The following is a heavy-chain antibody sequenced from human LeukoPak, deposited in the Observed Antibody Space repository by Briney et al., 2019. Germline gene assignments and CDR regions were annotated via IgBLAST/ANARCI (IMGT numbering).Heavy chain of an antibody. CDR3: AREFRIGYSAHFDY. V-gene: IGHV3-23*01. CDR1: GFTFRSHA. CDR2: IYENGGTT. J-gene: IGHJ4*02. D-gene: IGHD2-21*01. Sequence: QPGGSLRLSCVVPGFTFRSHAMSWVRQAPEKGLEFVSGIYENGGTTYYADSVKGRFSISRDNSKNTLYLQMDSLRGEDTAVYYCAREFRIGYSAHFDYWGQGALVTVSS.